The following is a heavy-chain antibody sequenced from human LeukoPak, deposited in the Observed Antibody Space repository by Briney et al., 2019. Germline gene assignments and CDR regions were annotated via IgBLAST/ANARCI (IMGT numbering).Heavy chain of an antibody. CDR3: AKVPVVPAAPRVYYFDY. V-gene: IGHV3-23*01. CDR1: GFTFSSYA. D-gene: IGHD2-2*01. Sequence: GGSLRLSCAASGFTFSSYAMSWVRQAPGKGLEWVSAISGSGGSTYYADSVKGRFTISRDNSENTLYLQMNSLRAEDTAVYYCAKVPVVPAAPRVYYFDYWGQGTLVTVSS. J-gene: IGHJ4*02. CDR2: ISGSGGST.